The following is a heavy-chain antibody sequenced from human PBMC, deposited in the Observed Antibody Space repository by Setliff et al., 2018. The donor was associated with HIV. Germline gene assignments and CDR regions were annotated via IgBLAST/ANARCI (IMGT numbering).Heavy chain of an antibody. D-gene: IGHD3-22*01. CDR3: ARDQGNHFDSRGQVDFDL. Sequence: SETLSLTCTVSGDSISSGTYYWSWIRQPAGKGLEWIGRIYSSGSTNYNPSLESRVTISVDTSKNQFSLKLKSVTAADTAVYYCARDQGNHFDSRGQVDFDLWGRGTLVTVSS. CDR1: GDSISSGTYY. J-gene: IGHJ2*01. V-gene: IGHV4-61*02. CDR2: IYSSGST.